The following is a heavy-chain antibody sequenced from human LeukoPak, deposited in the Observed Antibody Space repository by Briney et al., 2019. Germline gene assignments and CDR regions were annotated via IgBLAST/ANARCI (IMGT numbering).Heavy chain of an antibody. CDR1: GFTFNRCW. Sequence: GGSLRLSCVVSGFTFNRCWMNWVRQAPGKGLEWVAHINPDGRDTYYVDPVKGRFTISRDNAQSSMYLQMNSLRVEDTAVYYCTSWGDTTAEYFQRWGQGTLVTVSS. CDR3: TSWGDTTAEYFQR. J-gene: IGHJ1*01. D-gene: IGHD7-27*01. V-gene: IGHV3-7*01. CDR2: INPDGRDT.